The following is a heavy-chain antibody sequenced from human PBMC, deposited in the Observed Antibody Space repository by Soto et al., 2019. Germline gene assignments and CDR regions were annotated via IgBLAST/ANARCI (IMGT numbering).Heavy chain of an antibody. V-gene: IGHV4-59*08. J-gene: IGHJ4*02. CDR3: ARHPGYYDILTGYTTYYFDY. CDR2: TSNSAPT. Sequence: PSETLSLTCTVSGGSISSYHWSWIRQSPGKGLEWIGYTSNSAPTIYNPSLKSRVTISADTSKNQFSLRLNSVTAADTAVYYCARHPGYYDILTGYTTYYFDYWGQGTLVTVSS. D-gene: IGHD3-9*01. CDR1: GGSISSYH.